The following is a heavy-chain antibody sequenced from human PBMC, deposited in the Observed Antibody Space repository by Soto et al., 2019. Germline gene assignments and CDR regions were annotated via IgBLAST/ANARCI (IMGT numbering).Heavy chain of an antibody. CDR3: ARRIADYGDYFPLDY. J-gene: IGHJ4*02. Sequence: PSETLSLTCTVSGGSISSSSYYWGWIRQPPGKGLEWIGSIYYSGSTYYNPSLKSRVTISVDTSKNQFSLKLSSVTAADTAVYYCARRIADYGDYFPLDYWGQGTLVTSPQ. CDR2: IYYSGST. D-gene: IGHD4-17*01. CDR1: GGSISSSSYY. V-gene: IGHV4-39*01.